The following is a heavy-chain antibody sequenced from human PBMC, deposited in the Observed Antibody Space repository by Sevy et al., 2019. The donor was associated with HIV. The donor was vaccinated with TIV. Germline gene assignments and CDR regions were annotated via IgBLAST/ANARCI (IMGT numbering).Heavy chain of an antibody. Sequence: SETLSLTCAVYGGSFSGYYWSWIRQPPGKGLEWIGEINHSGSTNYNPSLKSRVTISVDTSKNQFSLKLSSVTAADTAVYYCARGYRLRYYGSGSVYYYYGMDVWGQGTTVTVS. CDR1: GGSFSGYY. CDR3: ARGYRLRYYGSGSVYYYYGMDV. CDR2: INHSGST. D-gene: IGHD3-10*01. V-gene: IGHV4-34*01. J-gene: IGHJ6*02.